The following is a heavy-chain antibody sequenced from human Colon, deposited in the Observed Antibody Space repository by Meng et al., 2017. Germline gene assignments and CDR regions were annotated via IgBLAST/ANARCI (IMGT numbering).Heavy chain of an antibody. D-gene: IGHD3-10*01. CDR1: GGSVSSASYY. Sequence: QGRLQGLGPGLGRPSGTLSLTCNVSGGSVSSASYYWSWIRQPPGKGLEWIGLIHYSGSRNYNPSLKSRVTMSVDTSKNQVSLRLTSVTAADTAVYYCARFYGSGTFEVHDYWGQGTLVTVSS. V-gene: IGHV4-61*01. J-gene: IGHJ4*02. CDR3: ARFYGSGTFEVHDY. CDR2: IHYSGSR.